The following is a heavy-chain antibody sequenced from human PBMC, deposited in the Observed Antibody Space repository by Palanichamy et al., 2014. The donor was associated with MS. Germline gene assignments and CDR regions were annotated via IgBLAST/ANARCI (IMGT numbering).Heavy chain of an antibody. Sequence: QVHLLESGGDLVKPGGSLRLSCAASGFIFNDRYMSWIRQAPGKGLEWIAHISGTGSIKRYADSMEGRFAISRDNGKNSLYLQMSSLRAEDTAIYYCARVRDWGNDYAFESWGQGTLVTVSS. J-gene: IGHJ4*02. CDR3: ARVRDWGNDYAFES. CDR2: ISGTGSIK. V-gene: IGHV3-11*01. D-gene: IGHD5-12*01. CDR1: GFIFNDRY.